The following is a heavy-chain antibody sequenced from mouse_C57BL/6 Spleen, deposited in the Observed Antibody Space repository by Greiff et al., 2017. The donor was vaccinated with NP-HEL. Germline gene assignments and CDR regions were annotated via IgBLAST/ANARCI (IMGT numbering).Heavy chain of an antibody. Sequence: QVQLKQSGAELVKPGASVKLSCKASGYTFTSYWMHWVKQRPGQGLEWIGMIHPNSGSTNYNEKFKSKATLTVDKSSSTAYMQLSSLTSEDSAVYYCASGGLGREKCYWGQGTTLTVSS. D-gene: IGHD4-1*01. CDR2: IHPNSGST. CDR3: ASGGLGREKCY. V-gene: IGHV1-64*01. CDR1: GYTFTSYW. J-gene: IGHJ2*01.